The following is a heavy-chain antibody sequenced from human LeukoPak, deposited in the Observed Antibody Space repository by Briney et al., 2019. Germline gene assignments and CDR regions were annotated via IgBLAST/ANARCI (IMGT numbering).Heavy chain of an antibody. J-gene: IGHJ4*02. D-gene: IGHD1-26*01. CDR1: GYTFSGYH. CDR2: IIPIFGTA. CDR3: ARAESGSYCY. V-gene: IGHV1-69*13. Sequence: GASVKVSCKASGYTFSGYHMHWVRQAPGQGLEWMGGIIPIFGTANYAQKFQGRVTITADESTSTAYMELSSLRSEDTAVYYCARAESGSYCYWGQGTLVTVSS.